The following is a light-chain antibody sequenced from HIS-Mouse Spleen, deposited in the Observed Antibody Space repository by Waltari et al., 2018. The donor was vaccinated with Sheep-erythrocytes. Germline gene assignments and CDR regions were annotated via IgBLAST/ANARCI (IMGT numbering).Light chain of an antibody. CDR3: AAWDDSLNGPV. Sequence: QSVLTQPTSASGTPGQRVTISCSGRSSNIGSNTVNWYQQLPGTAPKLLIYSNNQRPSGVPDRFSGSKSGTSASLAISGLQSEDEADYYCAAWDDSLNGPVFGGGTKLTVL. CDR1: SSNIGSNT. V-gene: IGLV1-44*01. CDR2: SNN. J-gene: IGLJ3*02.